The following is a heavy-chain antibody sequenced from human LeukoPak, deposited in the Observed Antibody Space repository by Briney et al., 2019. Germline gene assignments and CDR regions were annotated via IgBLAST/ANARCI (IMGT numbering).Heavy chain of an antibody. Sequence: SETLSLTCTVSGYSISSGYYWGWIRQPPGKGLEWIGSIYHSGSTYYNPSLKGRVTISVDTSKNQFSLKLSSVTAADTAVYYCARGGTLRFPNWFDPWGQGTLVTVSS. V-gene: IGHV4-38-2*02. D-gene: IGHD4-17*01. CDR3: ARGGTLRFPNWFDP. CDR2: IYHSGST. J-gene: IGHJ5*02. CDR1: GYSISSGYY.